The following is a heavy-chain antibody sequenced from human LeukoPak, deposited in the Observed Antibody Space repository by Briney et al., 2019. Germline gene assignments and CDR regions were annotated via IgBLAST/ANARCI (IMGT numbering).Heavy chain of an antibody. J-gene: IGHJ4*02. V-gene: IGHV1-18*01. D-gene: IGHD3-10*01. CDR1: GYTFTSYG. CDR2: ISAYNGNT. Sequence: ASVKVSCKASGYTFTSYGISWVRQAPGQGLEWMGWISAYNGNTNYAQKFQGRVTITTDESTSTAYMELSSLRSEDTAVYYCARDRYYGSGSYYSFDYWGQGTLVTVSS. CDR3: ARDRYYGSGSYYSFDY.